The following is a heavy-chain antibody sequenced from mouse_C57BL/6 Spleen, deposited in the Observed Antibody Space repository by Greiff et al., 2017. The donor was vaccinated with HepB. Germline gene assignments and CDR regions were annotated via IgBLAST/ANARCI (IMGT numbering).Heavy chain of an antibody. CDR3: TTSCSDGYYY. Sequence: VQLQQSGAELVRPGASVKLSCTASGFNIKDDYMHWVKQRPEQGLEWIGWIDPENGDTEYASKFQGKATITADTSSNTAYLQLSSLTSEDTAVYYCTTSCSDGYYYWGQGTSVTVSS. CDR1: GFNIKDDY. D-gene: IGHD2-3*01. J-gene: IGHJ4*01. CDR2: IDPENGDT. V-gene: IGHV14-4*01.